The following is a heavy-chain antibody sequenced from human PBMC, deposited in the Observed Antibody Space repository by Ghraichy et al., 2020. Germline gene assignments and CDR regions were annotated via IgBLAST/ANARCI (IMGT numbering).Heavy chain of an antibody. V-gene: IGHV6-1*01. CDR3: ARLIRGAYDY. Sequence: SQTLSLTCAISGDSVSNNNVAWTWLRQSPSRGFEWLGGTYYRSKWSNDYAASVKSRITIKPDTSKNQFYLQLNSVTPEDTAMYYCARLIRGAYDYWGQGTLVTVSS. CDR2: TYYRSKWSN. J-gene: IGHJ4*02. CDR1: GDSVSNNNVA. D-gene: IGHD3-16*01.